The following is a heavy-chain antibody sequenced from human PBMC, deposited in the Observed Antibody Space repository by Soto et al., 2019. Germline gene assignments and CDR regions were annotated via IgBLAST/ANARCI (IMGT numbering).Heavy chain of an antibody. CDR1: GYTFTDSY. V-gene: IGHV1-2*04. Sequence: ASVKVSCKAPGYTFTDSYLHWVRQAPGQGLEWMGWINPSNGGTNYAKKFRGWVTMTSDTSISTAYMELSRLKSDDTAVYYCAKASCGGDCHYDPWGQGTLVTVSS. CDR2: INPSNGGT. CDR3: AKASCGGDCHYDP. J-gene: IGHJ5*02. D-gene: IGHD2-21*02.